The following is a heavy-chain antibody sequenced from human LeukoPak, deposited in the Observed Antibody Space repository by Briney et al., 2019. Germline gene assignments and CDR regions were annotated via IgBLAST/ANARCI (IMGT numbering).Heavy chain of an antibody. V-gene: IGHV4-30-2*01. J-gene: IGHJ6*03. Sequence: SETLSLTCTVSGGSISSGGYYWSWIRQPPGKGLEWIGYIYHSGSTYYNPSLKSRVTISVDRSKNQFSLKLSSVTAADTAVYYCAREGCTSCYSPYYYYYMDVWGKGTTVTVSS. CDR3: AREGCTSCYSPYYYYYMDV. CDR2: IYHSGST. D-gene: IGHD2-2*01. CDR1: GGSISSGGYY.